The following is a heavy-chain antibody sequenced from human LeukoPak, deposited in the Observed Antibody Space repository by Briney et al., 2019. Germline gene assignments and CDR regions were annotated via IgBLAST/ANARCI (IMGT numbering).Heavy chain of an antibody. CDR3: ARHGKKFLQLVPFDF. CDR2: IYYTGST. Sequence: SETLSLTCTVSGGSINDYYWSWIRQFPGKGLEWIGYIYYTGSTNYSPSLRNRLAILVDTSKNQSSLRLRSVTAEDTAVYFCARHGKKFLQLVPFDFWGQGILVTVSS. V-gene: IGHV4-59*08. D-gene: IGHD5-24*01. J-gene: IGHJ4*02. CDR1: GGSINDYY.